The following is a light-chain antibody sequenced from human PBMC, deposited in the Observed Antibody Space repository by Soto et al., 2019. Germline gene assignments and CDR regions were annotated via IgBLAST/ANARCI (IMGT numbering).Light chain of an antibody. CDR1: SSDVGGYNY. J-gene: IGLJ1*01. CDR3: SSYAGSNNVYV. CDR2: EVS. Sequence: QSALTQPPSASGSPGQSVTISCTGTSSDVGGYNYVSWYQQHPGKAPKLMIYEVSKRPSGVPDRFSGSKSGNTASLTVSGLQAEDEADYYCSSYAGSNNVYVFGTGTKLIVL. V-gene: IGLV2-8*01.